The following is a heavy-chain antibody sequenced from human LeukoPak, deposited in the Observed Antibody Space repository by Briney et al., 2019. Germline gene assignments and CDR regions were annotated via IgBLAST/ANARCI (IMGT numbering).Heavy chain of an antibody. CDR3: ARDDYGDGGGNS. Sequence: ASVKVSCKASGYTFTGYYMHWVRQAPGQGLEWMGWINPNSGGTNYAQKFQGRVTMTRDTSISTAYMELSRLRSDDTAVYYCARDDYGDGGGNSWGQGTLVTVSS. V-gene: IGHV1-2*02. D-gene: IGHD4-17*01. J-gene: IGHJ4*02. CDR1: GYTFTGYY. CDR2: INPNSGGT.